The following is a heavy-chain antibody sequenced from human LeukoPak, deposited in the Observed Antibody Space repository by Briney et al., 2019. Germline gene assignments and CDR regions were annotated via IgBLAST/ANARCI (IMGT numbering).Heavy chain of an antibody. CDR2: IYYSGST. Sequence: SETLSLTCTVSGRSISSGGYYWSWIRQHPGKGLEWIGYIYYSGSTYYNPSLKSRVTISVDTSKNQFSLKLSSVTAADTAVCYCARVPPYSSSWYDDYWGQGTLVTVSS. CDR1: GRSISSGGYY. V-gene: IGHV4-31*03. J-gene: IGHJ4*02. CDR3: ARVPPYSSSWYDDY. D-gene: IGHD6-13*01.